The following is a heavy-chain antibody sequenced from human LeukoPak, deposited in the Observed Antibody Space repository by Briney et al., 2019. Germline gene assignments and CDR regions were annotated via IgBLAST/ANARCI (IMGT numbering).Heavy chain of an antibody. J-gene: IGHJ4*02. D-gene: IGHD2-15*01. Sequence: PGGFLRLSCAASGFTFSNYWMHWVRQAPGKGLVWVSRINSDGSSTTYADSVKGRFTISRDNAKNTLYLQMNSLRVEDTAIYYCARGGSCSGGNCKYTRKEIDYWGQGTLVTVSS. CDR1: GFTFSNYW. CDR2: INSDGSST. CDR3: ARGGSCSGGNCKYTRKEIDY. V-gene: IGHV3-74*01.